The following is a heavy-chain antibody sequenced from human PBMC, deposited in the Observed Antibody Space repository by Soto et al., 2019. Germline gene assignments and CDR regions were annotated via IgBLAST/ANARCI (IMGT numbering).Heavy chain of an antibody. CDR3: ARARSDSAGSSLGRRMDV. V-gene: IGHV4-4*07. Sequence: SETLSLTCTVSGGSLSNYYWNWMRKPPGKGLEWFGHLLLTGATTYSPSLKNRVTMSVDTSKSQFSLNLASVTAADSGTYYWARARSDSAGSSLGRRMDVWGQGTTVTVSS. CDR2: LLLTGAT. CDR1: GGSLSNYY. D-gene: IGHD3-10*01. J-gene: IGHJ6*02.